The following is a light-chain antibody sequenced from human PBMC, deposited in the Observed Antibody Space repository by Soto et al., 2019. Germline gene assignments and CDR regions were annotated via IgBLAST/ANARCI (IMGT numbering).Light chain of an antibody. CDR3: LQDYSYPYT. CDR1: QGIRND. J-gene: IGKJ2*01. CDR2: AAS. V-gene: IGKV1-6*01. Sequence: AFQMTQSPSSLSASVGDRVTITCRASQGIRNDLGWYQQKPGRAPKLLIYAASSLHSGVSSRFSGSGSGTDFTLTISSLQPEDFATYYCLQDYSYPYTFGQGTKLEIK.